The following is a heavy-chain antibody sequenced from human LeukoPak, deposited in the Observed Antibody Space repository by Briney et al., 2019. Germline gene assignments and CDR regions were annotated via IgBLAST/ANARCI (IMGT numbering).Heavy chain of an antibody. J-gene: IGHJ4*02. V-gene: IGHV4-31*03. Sequence: SETLSLTCTVSGGSISSGGYYWSWIRQHPGKGLEWIGYIYYSGSTYYNPSLKSRVTISVDTSKNQFSLKLSSVTAADTAVYCCACGYSYGDFDYWGQGTLVTVSS. CDR1: GGSISSGGYY. CDR3: ACGYSYGDFDY. D-gene: IGHD5-18*01. CDR2: IYYSGST.